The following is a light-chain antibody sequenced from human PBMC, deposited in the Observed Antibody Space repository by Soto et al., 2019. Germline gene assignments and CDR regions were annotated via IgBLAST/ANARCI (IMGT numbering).Light chain of an antibody. Sequence: DLQMTQSPSSLSASVGDRVTITCRASQSISKYLNWYQQTRGKAPKVLISVASSLHSGVPSRFSGGGSGTDFTITSSELQPEDFATYYCQQSDTAPWTFGQGTKVEIK. CDR3: QQSDTAPWT. V-gene: IGKV1-39*01. J-gene: IGKJ1*01. CDR1: QSISKY. CDR2: VAS.